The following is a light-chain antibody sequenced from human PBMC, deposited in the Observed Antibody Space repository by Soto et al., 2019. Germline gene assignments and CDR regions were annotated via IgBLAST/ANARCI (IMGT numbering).Light chain of an antibody. V-gene: IGLV1-47*01. CDR1: RSNIGSNY. CDR3: ATWDDSLSGPV. CDR2: RNS. Sequence: QSVLTQPPSASGTPGQRVAISCSGSRSNIGSNYVYWYQQLPGTAPKLLIYRNSQRPSGVPDRFSGFKSGTSASLAISGLRSEDEAEYYCATWDDSLSGPVFGGGTQLTVL. J-gene: IGLJ7*01.